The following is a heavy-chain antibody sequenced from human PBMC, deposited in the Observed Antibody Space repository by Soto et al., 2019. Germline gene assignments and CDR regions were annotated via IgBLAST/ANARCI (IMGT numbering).Heavy chain of an antibody. CDR1: GFTFSSYA. J-gene: IGHJ4*02. CDR2: ISYDGSNK. D-gene: IGHD3-22*01. V-gene: IGHV3-30-3*01. Sequence: SLRLSCAASGFTFSSYAMHWVRQAPGKGLEWVAVISYDGSNKYYADSVKGRFTISRDNSKNTLYLQMNSLRAEDTAVYYCARTDPYYYDSSGYYAYWGQGTLVTVSS. CDR3: ARTDPYYYDSSGYYAY.